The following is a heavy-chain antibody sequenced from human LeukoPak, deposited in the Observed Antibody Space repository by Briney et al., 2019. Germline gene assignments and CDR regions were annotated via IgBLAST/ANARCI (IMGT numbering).Heavy chain of an antibody. CDR1: GGSISSYY. CDR3: ARGSYSSSWSPGWFDP. D-gene: IGHD6-13*01. Sequence: SETLSLTCTVSGGSISSYYWSWIRQPPGKGLEWIGYIYYSGSTNYNPSLKSRVTISVDTSKNQFSLKLSSVTAADTAAYYCARGSYSSSWSPGWFDPWGQGTLVTVSS. V-gene: IGHV4-59*01. CDR2: IYYSGST. J-gene: IGHJ5*02.